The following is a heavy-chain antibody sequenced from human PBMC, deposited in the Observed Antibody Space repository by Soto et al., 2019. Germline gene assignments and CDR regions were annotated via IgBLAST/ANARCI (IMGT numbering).Heavy chain of an antibody. J-gene: IGHJ4*02. V-gene: IGHV3-9*01. D-gene: IGHD3-3*01. CDR2: ISWNSGSI. CDR3: SRLETMKGESDYDFWSGYYSFDY. CDR1: GFTFDDYA. Sequence: SLRLSCAASGFTFDDYAMHWVRQAPGKGLEWVSGISWNSGSIGYADSVKGRFTISRDNAKNSLYLQMNSLRAEDTALYYCSRLETMKGESDYDFWSGYYSFDYWGQGTLVTVSS.